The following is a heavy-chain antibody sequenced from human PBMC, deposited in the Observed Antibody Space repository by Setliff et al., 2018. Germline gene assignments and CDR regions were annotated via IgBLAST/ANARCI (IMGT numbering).Heavy chain of an antibody. CDR3: ARSPAVLGIVYLDP. CDR1: GDSFNNYA. V-gene: IGHV1-69*05. J-gene: IGHJ5*02. Sequence: SVKVSCKASGDSFNNYAISWVRQATGQGLEWMGGIIPMFGTPAYAQKFQDRVTITTYDSTSTAYMELDSLRSEDTAVYYCARSPAVLGIVYLDPWGQGTLVTVSS. CDR2: IIPMFGTP. D-gene: IGHD2-15*01.